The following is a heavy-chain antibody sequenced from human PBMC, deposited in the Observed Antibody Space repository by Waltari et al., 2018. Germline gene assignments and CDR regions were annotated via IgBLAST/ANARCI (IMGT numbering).Heavy chain of an antibody. V-gene: IGHV4-39*07. CDR3: ARRGLLWFGEFFRNWFDP. Sequence: QLQLQESGQGLVKPSETLSLTCTVSGGSISSSSYYWGWIRQPPGKGLEWIGSIYYSGSTYYNPALKSRVTISVDTSKNQFSLKLSSVTAADTAVYYCARRGLLWFGEFFRNWFDPWGQGTLVTVSS. CDR2: IYYSGST. J-gene: IGHJ5*02. CDR1: GGSISSSSYY. D-gene: IGHD3-10*01.